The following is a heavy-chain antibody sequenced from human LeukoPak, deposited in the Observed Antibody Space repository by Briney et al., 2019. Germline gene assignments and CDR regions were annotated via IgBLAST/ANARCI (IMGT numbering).Heavy chain of an antibody. J-gene: IGHJ4*02. Sequence: GGSLRLSCAASGFTFSNHAMSWVRQAPGKGLQWVAVISGGGGTTEYEDFVKGRFTISRDNCKNTLSPQMNSLTVEDTAIYFCAKNVVVKRYIDFWGQGTLVTVSS. V-gene: IGHV3-23*01. D-gene: IGHD2-15*01. CDR3: AKNVVVKRYIDF. CDR1: GFTFSNHA. CDR2: ISGGGGTT.